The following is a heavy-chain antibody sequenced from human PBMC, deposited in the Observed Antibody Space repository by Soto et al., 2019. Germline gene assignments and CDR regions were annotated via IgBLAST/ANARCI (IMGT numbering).Heavy chain of an antibody. CDR3: VRVGHINWFDP. CDR1: GGSISSGDYY. Sequence: SETLSLTCTVSGGSISSGDYYWSLIRQPPGKGLEWIGYIYYSGNTYYNPSLKSRVTISVDTSKNQFSLKLSSVTAADTAVYNCVRVGHINWFDPWGQGTLVTVSS. J-gene: IGHJ5*02. D-gene: IGHD2-21*01. CDR2: IYYSGNT. V-gene: IGHV4-30-4*01.